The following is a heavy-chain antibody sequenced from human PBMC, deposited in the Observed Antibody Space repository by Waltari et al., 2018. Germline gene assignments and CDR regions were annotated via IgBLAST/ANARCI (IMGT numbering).Heavy chain of an antibody. CDR3: ARTVTLFAGVVQGYYFDY. CDR1: GYTFSNNA. Sequence: QAPLVQSGTEVKRTGSSVRVPCKASGYTFSNNAISWVRQAPGQGLEWMGRISPVLGSVKSAEKFQGRVTLSADASSTTVYMELSSLRSEDTAVYYCARTVTLFAGVVQGYYFDYWGQGTLVTVSS. CDR2: ISPVLGSV. D-gene: IGHD2-15*01. J-gene: IGHJ4*02. V-gene: IGHV1-69*11.